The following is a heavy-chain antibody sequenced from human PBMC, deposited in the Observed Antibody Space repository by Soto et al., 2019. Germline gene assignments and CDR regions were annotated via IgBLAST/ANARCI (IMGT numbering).Heavy chain of an antibody. J-gene: IGHJ4*02. CDR3: ARQKTMGATFFDS. V-gene: IGHV4-59*08. CDR2: ISYSGLT. CDR1: AASLTYSC. D-gene: IGHD1-26*01. Sequence: PFSLSCTVSAASLTYSCWTCTRHSPGKEMEWIAYISYSGLTHYSPSLESRATISVDTSKNQFSLKLTSMTATDTAVYYCARQKTMGATFFDSWGPGALVTVS.